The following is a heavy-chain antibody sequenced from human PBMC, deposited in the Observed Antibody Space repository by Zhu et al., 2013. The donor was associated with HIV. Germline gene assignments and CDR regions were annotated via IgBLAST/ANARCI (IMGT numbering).Heavy chain of an antibody. Sequence: QVQLVQSGAEVKKPGSSVKVSCKASGGTFMKYSITWVRQAPGQGLEWMGRIIPISATIDYAQKFQGRVTISADEFTDTAYMELSSLRFEDTAVYYCARGGRSSATVESLVLDYWAGNQVTVSS. CDR3: ARGGRSSATVESLVLDY. J-gene: IGHJ4*02. D-gene: IGHD4-17*01. CDR2: IIPISATI. V-gene: IGHV1-69*01. CDR1: GGTFMKYS.